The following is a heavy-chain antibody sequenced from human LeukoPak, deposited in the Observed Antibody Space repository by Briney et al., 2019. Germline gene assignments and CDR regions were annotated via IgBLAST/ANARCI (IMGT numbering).Heavy chain of an antibody. CDR2: ITGSGGST. J-gene: IGHJ6*02. V-gene: IGHV3-23*01. CDR3: AKIPSIYYGMDV. Sequence: GGSLRLSCAASGFTVSSNYMSWVRQAPGMGLEWVSAITGSGGSTYYTDSVKGRFTISRDNSKNTLYLQMNSLRAEDTAVYYCAKIPSIYYGMDVWGQGTTVTVSS. CDR1: GFTVSSNY.